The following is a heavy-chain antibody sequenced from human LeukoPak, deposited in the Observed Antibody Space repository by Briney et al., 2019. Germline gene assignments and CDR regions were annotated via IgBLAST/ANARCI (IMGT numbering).Heavy chain of an antibody. CDR1: GYTFTGYY. CDR3: AKRGRIAARRTVWFDP. Sequence: ASVKVSCKASGYTFTGYYMHWVRQAPGQGLEWMGWINPNSGGTNYAQKFQGRVTMTRDTSISTAYMELSRLRSDDTAVYYCAKRGRIAARRTVWFDPWGQGTLVTVSS. J-gene: IGHJ5*02. V-gene: IGHV1-2*02. D-gene: IGHD6-6*01. CDR2: INPNSGGT.